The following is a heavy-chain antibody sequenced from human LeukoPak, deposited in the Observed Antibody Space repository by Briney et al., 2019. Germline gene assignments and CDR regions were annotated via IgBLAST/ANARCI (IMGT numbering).Heavy chain of an antibody. CDR2: IYYNGNS. J-gene: IGHJ4*02. V-gene: IGHV4-39*01. D-gene: IGHD6-6*01. CDR3: ASEYSSSPAY. CDR1: GGSISSSTYH. Sequence: SETLSLTCTVSGGSISSSTYHWGWIRQPPGKGLEWIGSIYYNGNSCYNLSLRSRLTLSVDTSKNQFSLKLSSVTAADTAVYYCASEYSSSPAYWGQGTLVTVSS.